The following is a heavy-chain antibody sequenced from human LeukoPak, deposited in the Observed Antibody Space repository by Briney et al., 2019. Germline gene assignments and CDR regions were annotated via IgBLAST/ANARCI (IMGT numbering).Heavy chain of an antibody. Sequence: ASVKVSCKASGGTFSSYAISWVRQAPGQGLEWMGGIIPIFGTANYAQKFQGRVTITADKSTSTAYMELSSLRSEDTAVYYCARADYDILTGYTPSYYFDYWGQGTLVTVSS. J-gene: IGHJ4*02. V-gene: IGHV1-69*06. CDR3: ARADYDILTGYTPSYYFDY. CDR2: IIPIFGTA. CDR1: GGTFSSYA. D-gene: IGHD3-9*01.